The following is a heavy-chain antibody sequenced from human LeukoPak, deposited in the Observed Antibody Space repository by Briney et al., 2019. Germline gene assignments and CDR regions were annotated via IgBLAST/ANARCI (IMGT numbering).Heavy chain of an antibody. D-gene: IGHD3-3*01. CDR2: ISYDGSNK. CDR1: GFTFSSYA. V-gene: IGHV3-30-3*01. CDR3: ARDGGDFWSGYRFDY. Sequence: GGSLRLSCAASGFTFSSYAMHWVRQAPGKGLEWVAVISYDGSNKYYADSVKGRFTISRDNSKNTLYLQMNSLRAEDTAVYYCARDGGDFWSGYRFDYWGQGTLVTVSS. J-gene: IGHJ4*02.